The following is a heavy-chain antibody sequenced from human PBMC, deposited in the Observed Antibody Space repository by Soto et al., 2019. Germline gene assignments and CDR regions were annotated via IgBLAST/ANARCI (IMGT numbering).Heavy chain of an antibody. V-gene: IGHV3-7*03. CDR1: GFTFNTYW. CDR2: INQDGSGK. D-gene: IGHD4-17*01. J-gene: IGHJ4*02. CDR3: ARDKAYGDSEDY. Sequence: EVQLVESGGGLVQPGGSLRLSCVASGFTFNTYWMSWVRQAPGKGLEWVANINQDGSGKYYVDFVKGRFTISIDNAKNSLFVQMNSLRAEDTAVYYCARDKAYGDSEDYWGQGTLVTVSS.